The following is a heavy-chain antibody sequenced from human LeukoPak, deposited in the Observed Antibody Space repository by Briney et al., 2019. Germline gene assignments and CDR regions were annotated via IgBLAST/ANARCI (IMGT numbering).Heavy chain of an antibody. V-gene: IGHV3-11*04. CDR1: GFTFSDYY. Sequence: GGSLRLSCAASGFTFSDYYLSWIRQAPGKGLEWVSYISSSGSTIYYADSVKGRFTISRDNAKNSLYLQMNSLRAEDTAVYYCARDPIAAAAVCWGQGTLVTVSS. CDR2: ISSSGSTI. CDR3: ARDPIAAAAVC. J-gene: IGHJ4*02. D-gene: IGHD6-13*01.